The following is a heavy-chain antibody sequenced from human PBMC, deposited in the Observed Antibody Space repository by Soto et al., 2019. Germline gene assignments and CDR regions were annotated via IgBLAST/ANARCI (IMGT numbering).Heavy chain of an antibody. CDR1: GYTFTSYG. J-gene: IGHJ6*02. CDR2: ISAYNGNT. Sequence: QVQLVQSGAEVKKPGASVKVSCKASGYTFTSYGISWVRQAPGQGLEWMGWISAYNGNTNYAQKLQGRVTMTTDTSTGPAYMELRSLRSDDTAVYYCARDVVGRGYSYGYYYGMDVWGQGTTVTVSS. V-gene: IGHV1-18*01. CDR3: ARDVVGRGYSYGYYYGMDV. D-gene: IGHD5-18*01.